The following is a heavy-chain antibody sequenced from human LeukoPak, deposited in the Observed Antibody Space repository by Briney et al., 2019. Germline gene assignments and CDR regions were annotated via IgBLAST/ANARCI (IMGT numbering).Heavy chain of an antibody. V-gene: IGHV3-23*01. CDR3: ASAYVDTAMVKDY. CDR1: GFTFSSYA. D-gene: IGHD5-18*01. CDR2: ISGSDGTT. Sequence: PGGSLRLSCAASGFTFSSYAMSWVRQAPGKGLEWVSSISGSDGTTYYADSVKGRFTISRDNSKYTLSLQMNSLRAEDTAVYYCASAYVDTAMVKDYWGQGTLVTVSS. J-gene: IGHJ4*02.